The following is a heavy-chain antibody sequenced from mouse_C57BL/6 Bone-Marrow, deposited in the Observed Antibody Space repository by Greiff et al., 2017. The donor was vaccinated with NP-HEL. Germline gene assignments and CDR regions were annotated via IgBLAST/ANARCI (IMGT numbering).Heavy chain of an antibody. CDR1: GFTFSSYA. CDR2: ISDGGSYT. Sequence: DVQLVESGGGLVKPGGSLKLSCAASGFTFSSYAMSWVRQTPEKRLEWVATISDGGSYTYYPDNVKGRFTISRDNAKNNLYLQMSHLKSEDTAMYYCARDVLYDYWGQGTTLTVSS. CDR3: ARDVLYDY. V-gene: IGHV5-4*01. D-gene: IGHD2-1*01. J-gene: IGHJ2*01.